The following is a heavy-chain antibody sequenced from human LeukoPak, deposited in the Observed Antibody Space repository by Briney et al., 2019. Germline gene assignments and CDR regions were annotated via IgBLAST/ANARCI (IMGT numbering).Heavy chain of an antibody. V-gene: IGHV3-23*01. CDR2: ITGSGGRI. D-gene: IGHD3-16*02. Sequence: PGGSLRLSCAASGFXFSNYAMSWVRQAPGEGLEWVSSITGSGGRIYYADSLKGRFTISRDNSKNTVYLQMNSLRAEDTAVYYCAKYRDYYFEYWGQGTLVTVSS. CDR1: GFXFSNYA. J-gene: IGHJ4*02. CDR3: AKYRDYYFEY.